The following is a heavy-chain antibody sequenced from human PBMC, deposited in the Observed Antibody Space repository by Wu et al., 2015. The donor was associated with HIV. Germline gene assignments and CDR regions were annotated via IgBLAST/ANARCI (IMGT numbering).Heavy chain of an antibody. CDR1: GYTFTSYY. D-gene: IGHD6-13*01. V-gene: IGHV1-46*01. Sequence: QVQLVQSGAEVKKPGASVKVSCKASGYTFTSYYMHWVRQAPGQGLEWMGIINPSGGSTSYAQKFQGRVTMTRDTSTSTVYMELSSLRSEDTAVYYCAREGIAAAGYYYYYGMDVWGQGTTVTVSS. CDR3: AREGIAAAGYYYYYGMDV. J-gene: IGHJ6*02. CDR2: INPSGGST.